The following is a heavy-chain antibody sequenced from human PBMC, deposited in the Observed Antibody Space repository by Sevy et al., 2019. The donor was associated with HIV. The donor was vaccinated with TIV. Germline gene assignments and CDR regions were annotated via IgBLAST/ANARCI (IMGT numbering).Heavy chain of an antibody. CDR3: ARGPSSHYDFWSGYPPDYYYGMDV. J-gene: IGHJ6*02. CDR2: IWYDGSNK. CDR1: GFTFSSYG. Sequence: GGSLRLSCAASGFTFSSYGMHWVRQAPGKGLEWVAVIWYDGSNKYYADSVKGRFTISRDNSKNTLYLQTNSLRAEDTAVYYCARGPSSHYDFWSGYPPDYYYGMDVWGQGTTVTVSS. V-gene: IGHV3-33*01. D-gene: IGHD3-3*01.